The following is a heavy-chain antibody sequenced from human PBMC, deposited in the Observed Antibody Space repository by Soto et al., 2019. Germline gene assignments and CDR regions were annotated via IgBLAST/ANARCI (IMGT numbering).Heavy chain of an antibody. CDR1: GGTFSSYA. CDR2: IIPIFGTA. J-gene: IGHJ4*02. CDR3: ARGTAMVSNFDY. D-gene: IGHD5-18*01. Sequence: SVKVSCKASGGTFSSYAISWVRQAPGQGLEWMGGIIPIFGTANYAQKFQGRVTITADESTSTAYMELSSLRSEDTAVYYCARGTAMVSNFDYWGQGTLVTVSS. V-gene: IGHV1-69*13.